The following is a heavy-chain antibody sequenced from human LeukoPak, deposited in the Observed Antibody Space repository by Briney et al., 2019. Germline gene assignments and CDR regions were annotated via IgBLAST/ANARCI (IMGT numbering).Heavy chain of an antibody. D-gene: IGHD6-19*01. CDR3: ARLGAVAYAFDI. Sequence: QSGGSLRLSCAASGFTFSSYWMHWVRHAPGKGLVWVSRINRDGSTTNYADSVKGRFTTSRDNAKNTLYLQMNSLIAEDTAVYYCARLGAVAYAFDIWGQGTMVTVSS. CDR2: INRDGSTT. CDR1: GFTFSSYW. J-gene: IGHJ3*02. V-gene: IGHV3-74*01.